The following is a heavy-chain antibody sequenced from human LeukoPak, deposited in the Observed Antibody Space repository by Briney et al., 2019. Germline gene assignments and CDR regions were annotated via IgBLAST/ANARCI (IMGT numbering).Heavy chain of an antibody. CDR1: GFTFSSYS. D-gene: IGHD6-19*01. J-gene: IGHJ4*02. CDR3: ASVWVVPGSDY. V-gene: IGHV3-48*04. Sequence: PGGSLRLSCAASGFTFSSYSMNWIRQAPGKGLEWVSYISSSGSTIYYADSVKGRFTISRDNAKNSLYLQMNSLRAEDTAVYYCASVWVVPGSDYWGQGTLVTVSS. CDR2: ISSSGSTI.